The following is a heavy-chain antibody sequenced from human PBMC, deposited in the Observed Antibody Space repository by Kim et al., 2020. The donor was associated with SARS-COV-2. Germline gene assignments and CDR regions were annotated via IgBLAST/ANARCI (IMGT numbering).Heavy chain of an antibody. Sequence: ASVKVSCKASGYTFTSYYMHWLRQAPGQGLEWMGIINPSGGSTSYAQKFQGRVTMTRDTSTSTVYMELSSLRSEDTAVYYCARDHEYSSSWPDAFDIWGQGTMVTVSS. CDR2: INPSGGST. D-gene: IGHD6-13*01. V-gene: IGHV1-46*01. CDR3: ARDHEYSSSWPDAFDI. CDR1: GYTFTSYY. J-gene: IGHJ3*02.